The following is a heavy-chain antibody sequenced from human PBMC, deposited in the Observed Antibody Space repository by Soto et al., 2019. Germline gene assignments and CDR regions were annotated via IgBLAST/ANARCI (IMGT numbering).Heavy chain of an antibody. D-gene: IGHD2-15*01. CDR1: GFTFSSYG. V-gene: IGHV3-30*18. Sequence: GGSLRLSCAASGFTFSSYGMHWVRQAPGKGLEWVAVISYDGSNKYYADSVKGRFTISRDNSKNTLYLQMNSLRAEDTAVYYCAKGGSHCSGGSCYSYYYYGMDVWGQGTTVTVSS. J-gene: IGHJ6*02. CDR2: ISYDGSNK. CDR3: AKGGSHCSGGSCYSYYYYGMDV.